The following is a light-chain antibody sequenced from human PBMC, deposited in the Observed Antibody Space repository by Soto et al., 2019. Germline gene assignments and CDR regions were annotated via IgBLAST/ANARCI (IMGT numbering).Light chain of an antibody. CDR3: QQYNNYPWT. CDR1: QSISRL. Sequence: DIQMTQSPSTLSASVGDRVTITCRASQSISRLLAWYQQKPGKAPKVLIYKASSLESGVPSRFSGSGSGTEFTLTISSLQTDDFATYYCQQYNNYPWTFGQGTKVDIK. J-gene: IGKJ1*01. V-gene: IGKV1-5*03. CDR2: KAS.